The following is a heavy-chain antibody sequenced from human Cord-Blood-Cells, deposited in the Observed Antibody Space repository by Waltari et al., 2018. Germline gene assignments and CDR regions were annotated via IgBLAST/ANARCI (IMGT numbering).Heavy chain of an antibody. V-gene: IGHV3-7*01. J-gene: IGHJ4*02. CDR3: ARAPRGYSYGIDY. CDR2: IKQDGSEK. D-gene: IGHD5-18*01. Sequence: EVQLVESGGGLVQPGGSLRLSCAASGFTFSCYWISCVRRAPGKGLEWVANIKQDGSEKYYVDSVKGRFTISRDNAKNSLYLQMNSLRAEDTAVYYCARAPRGYSYGIDYWGQGTLVTVSS. CDR1: GFTFSCYW.